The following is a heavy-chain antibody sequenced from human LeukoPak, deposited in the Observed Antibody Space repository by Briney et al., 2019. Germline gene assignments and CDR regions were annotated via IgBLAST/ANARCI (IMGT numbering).Heavy chain of an antibody. CDR2: IPSSSNYM. V-gene: IGHV3-21*01. CDR1: GFTFSIYS. CDR3: ARDRGYFDN. Sequence: PGGSLRLSCAASGFTFSIYSMNWVRQAPGKGLEWLSSIPSSSNYMYYADSVKGRFTISRDNVQNSLYLQMNSLRAEDTAMYYCARDRGYFDNWGQGTLVTVSS. J-gene: IGHJ4*02.